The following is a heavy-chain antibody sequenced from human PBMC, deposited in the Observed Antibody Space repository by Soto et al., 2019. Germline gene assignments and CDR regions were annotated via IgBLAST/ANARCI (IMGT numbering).Heavy chain of an antibody. Sequence: SETLSLTCTVSGGSISTYYWSWIRQPPGKGLEWIGYIYYSGTTNYNPSLKSRVTISVDTSKNQFSLKLSSVTAADTAVYYCARQSKNWFDPWGQGTLVTVSS. V-gene: IGHV4-59*08. CDR1: GGSISTYY. CDR2: IYYSGTT. CDR3: ARQSKNWFDP. J-gene: IGHJ5*02.